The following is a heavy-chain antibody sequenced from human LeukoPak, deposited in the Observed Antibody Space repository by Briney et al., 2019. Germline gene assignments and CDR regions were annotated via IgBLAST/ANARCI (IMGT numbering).Heavy chain of an antibody. J-gene: IGHJ5*02. CDR1: GGSFSGYY. V-gene: IGHV4-34*01. CDR3: ARRPSGGTNWFDP. CDR2: INHSGST. D-gene: IGHD1-26*01. Sequence: PSETLSLTCAVYGGSFSGYYWSWIRQPPGKGLEWIGEINHSGSTNYNQSLKSRVTMSVDTSKNQFSLNLSSVTAADTAVYYCARRPSGGTNWFDPWGQGSLVTVSS.